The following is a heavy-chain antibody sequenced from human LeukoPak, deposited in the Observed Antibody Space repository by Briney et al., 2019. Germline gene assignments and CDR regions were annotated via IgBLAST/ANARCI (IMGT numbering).Heavy chain of an antibody. CDR1: GFTFSTYT. V-gene: IGHV3-30*14. D-gene: IGHD4/OR15-4a*01. Sequence: GRSLRLSCAASGFTFSTYTMHWVRQAPGKGLEWVTLISYDGSNEYYADSVKGRFTISRDNSKNTLYLQMNSLRAEDTAVYYCARRAGAYSHPYDYWGQGTLVTVSS. CDR3: ARRAGAYSHPYDY. J-gene: IGHJ4*02. CDR2: ISYDGSNE.